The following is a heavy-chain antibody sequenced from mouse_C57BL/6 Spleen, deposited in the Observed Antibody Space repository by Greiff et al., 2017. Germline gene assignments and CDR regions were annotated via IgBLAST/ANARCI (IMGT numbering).Heavy chain of an antibody. Sequence: QVQLKQPGAELVRPGSSVKLSCKASGYTFTSYWMHWVKQRPIPGLEWIGNIDPSDSETHYNQKFKDKATLTVAKSSSTAYMQLSKLTSEDSAVYYCARESLDSSGYGTSPWFAYWGQGTLVTVSA. CDR2: IDPSDSET. CDR1: GYTFTSYW. V-gene: IGHV1-52*01. J-gene: IGHJ3*01. CDR3: ARESLDSSGYGTSPWFAY. D-gene: IGHD3-2*02.